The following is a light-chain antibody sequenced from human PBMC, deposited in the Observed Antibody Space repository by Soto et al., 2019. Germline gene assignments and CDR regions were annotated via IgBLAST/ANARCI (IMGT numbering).Light chain of an antibody. CDR2: AES. CDR3: QQYYSYPLST. Sequence: AIRMTQSPSSLSASTGDRVTITCRASQGISSYLAWYQQKPGKAPKLLIYAESALQSGVQSRFSGSGSETDFTLTISCLQSEDFATYYCQQYYSYPLSTFGQGTKLEIK. V-gene: IGKV1-8*01. J-gene: IGKJ2*01. CDR1: QGISSY.